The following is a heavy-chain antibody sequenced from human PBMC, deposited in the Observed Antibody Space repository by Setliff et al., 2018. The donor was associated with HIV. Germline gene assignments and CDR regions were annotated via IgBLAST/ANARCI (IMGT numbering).Heavy chain of an antibody. D-gene: IGHD3-22*01. V-gene: IGHV3-23*01. CDR3: AKDRFSDSSAPGDAFDV. CDR1: GFTFNNYW. CDR2: ISGSGANP. J-gene: IGHJ3*01. Sequence: PGGSLRLSCAVSGFTFNNYWIVWVRQAPGKGLEWVSGISGSGANPYNADFVEGRFTVSRDNSKNTLYLQLNSPRAEDTAVYYCAKDRFSDSSAPGDAFDVWGVGTLVTVSS.